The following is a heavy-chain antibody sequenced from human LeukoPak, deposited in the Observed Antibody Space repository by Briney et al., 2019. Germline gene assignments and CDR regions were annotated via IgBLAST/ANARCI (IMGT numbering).Heavy chain of an antibody. V-gene: IGHV1-69*13. CDR2: IIPIFGTT. D-gene: IGHD3-22*01. Sequence: GASVKVPCKASGGTFSSHAISWVRQAPGQGLEWMGGIIPIFGTTNYAQKFQGRVTITADESTSTAYMELSSLRSEDTAVYYCARGSSGYYPVDYWGQGTLVTVSS. J-gene: IGHJ4*02. CDR3: ARGSSGYYPVDY. CDR1: GGTFSSHA.